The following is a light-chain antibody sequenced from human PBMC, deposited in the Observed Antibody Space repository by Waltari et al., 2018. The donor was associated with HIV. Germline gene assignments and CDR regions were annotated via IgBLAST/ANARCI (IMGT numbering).Light chain of an antibody. Sequence: QSALTQPASVSGSPGQSITISCTGTRSAVGVYDYISWYQQHPGKAPKLMIFEVIYRPSRFAIPFSFSKSGNTASLTISGLRAEDEADYYCSSYTTTSTLVLFGGGTRLTVL. V-gene: IGLV2-14*01. CDR3: SSYTTTSTLVL. CDR2: EVI. J-gene: IGLJ2*01. CDR1: RSAVGVYDY.